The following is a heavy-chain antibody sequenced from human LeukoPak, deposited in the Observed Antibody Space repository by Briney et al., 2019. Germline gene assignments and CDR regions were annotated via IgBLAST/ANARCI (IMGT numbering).Heavy chain of an antibody. D-gene: IGHD6-19*01. CDR2: INYSGTT. V-gene: IGHV4-39*01. CDR3: ARRGPTSGRGDAFDY. Sequence: SETLSLTCTVSGGSFSSSSGYYWGWIRQPPGKGLEWIGSINYSGTTYYNPSLRSPVTISVDTSKKQLSLRLSSVTAADTAVYYCARRGPTSGRGDAFDYWGRGTLVTVSS. J-gene: IGHJ4*02. CDR1: GGSFSSSSGYY.